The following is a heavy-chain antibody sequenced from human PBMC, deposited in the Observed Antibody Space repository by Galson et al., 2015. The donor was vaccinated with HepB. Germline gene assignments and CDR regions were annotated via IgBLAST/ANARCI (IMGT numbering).Heavy chain of an antibody. J-gene: IGHJ4*02. V-gene: IGHV3-33*01. Sequence: SLRLSCAASGFTFSSYGMHWVRQAPGKGLEWVAVIWYDGSNKYYADSVKGRFTISRDNSKNTLYLQMNSLRAEDTAVYYCARDWSRPTTVTPDYWGQGTLVTVSS. CDR3: ARDWSRPTTVTPDY. D-gene: IGHD4-17*01. CDR2: IWYDGSNK. CDR1: GFTFSSYG.